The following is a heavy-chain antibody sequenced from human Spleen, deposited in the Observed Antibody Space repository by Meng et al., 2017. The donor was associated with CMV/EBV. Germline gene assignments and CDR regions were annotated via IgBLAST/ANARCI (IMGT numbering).Heavy chain of an antibody. V-gene: IGHV4-31*02. CDR2: IYYSGST. Sequence: SISSGGDYWSWIRQHPGKGLEWIGYIYYSGSTYYNPSLKSRVTISVDTSKNQFSLKLSSVTAADTAVYYCARANIGGSSSSGISNDYWGQGTLVTVSS. CDR3: ARANIGGSSSSGISNDY. J-gene: IGHJ4*02. CDR1: SISSGGDY. D-gene: IGHD6-6*01.